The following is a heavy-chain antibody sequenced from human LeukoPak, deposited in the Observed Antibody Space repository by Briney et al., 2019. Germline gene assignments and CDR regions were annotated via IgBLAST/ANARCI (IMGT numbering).Heavy chain of an antibody. J-gene: IGHJ5*02. CDR3: ARGGYYGSGNDFRFDP. V-gene: IGHV1-2*02. Sequence: ASVKVSCKASGYDFSRYDINWVRLAPGQGLEWMGWINPNSGGTNYAQKFQGRVTMTRDTSISTAYMELSRLRSDDTAIYYCARGGYYGSGNDFRFDPWGQGTLVTVSS. CDR1: GYDFSRYD. D-gene: IGHD3-10*01. CDR2: INPNSGGT.